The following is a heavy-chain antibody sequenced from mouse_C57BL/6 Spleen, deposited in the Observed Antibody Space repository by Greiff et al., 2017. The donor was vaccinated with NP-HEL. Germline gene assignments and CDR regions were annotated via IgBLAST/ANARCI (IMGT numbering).Heavy chain of an antibody. CDR3: ERDYYGNYEGYYAMGY. CDR2: IDPSDSET. D-gene: IGHD2-1*01. J-gene: IGHJ4*01. V-gene: IGHV1-52*01. CDR1: GYTFTSYW. Sequence: QVQLQQPGAELVRPGSSVKLSCKASGYTFTSYWMHWVKQRPIQGLEWIGNIDPSDSETHYNQKFKDKATLTVDKSSSTAYMQLSSLTSEDSAVYYCERDYYGNYEGYYAMGYRGKGASVTVAT.